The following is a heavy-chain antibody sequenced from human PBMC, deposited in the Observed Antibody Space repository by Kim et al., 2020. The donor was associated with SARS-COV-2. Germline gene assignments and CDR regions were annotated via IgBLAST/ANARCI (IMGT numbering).Heavy chain of an antibody. CDR1: GITFSGYW. Sequence: GGSLRLSCAASGITFSGYWMTWVRQAPGKGLEWVASIKPDGTEKYYVDSVKGRFNISRDDAKNSLYLQMNSLRAEDTALYYCARTNSGWGFDYWGQGTLITVSS. V-gene: IGHV3-7*03. CDR3: ARTNSGWGFDY. CDR2: IKPDGTEK. D-gene: IGHD6-19*01. J-gene: IGHJ4*02.